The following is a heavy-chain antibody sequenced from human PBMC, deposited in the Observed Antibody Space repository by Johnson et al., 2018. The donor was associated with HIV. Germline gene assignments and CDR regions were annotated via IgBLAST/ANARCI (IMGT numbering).Heavy chain of an antibody. CDR1: GFTVTNYH. D-gene: IGHD3-10*01. Sequence: VQLVESGGGLIQPGGSLRLSCAASGFTVTNYHMSWVRQAPGKGLEWVSVVYGGASKYYADSVKGRFTISGDTSKNTLYLQMNSLRAEDTAVYYCARGSIIMVRGVIGLDIWGQVTMVTVSS. V-gene: IGHV3-53*01. J-gene: IGHJ3*02. CDR2: VYGGASK. CDR3: ARGSIIMVRGVIGLDI.